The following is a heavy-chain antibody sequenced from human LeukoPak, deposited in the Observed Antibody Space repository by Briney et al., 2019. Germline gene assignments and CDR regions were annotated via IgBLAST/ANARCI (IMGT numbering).Heavy chain of an antibody. CDR1: GFTFSSYA. D-gene: IGHD1-1*01. CDR3: ARSVEGHFDY. Sequence: AGGSLRLSCAASGFTFSSYAMSWVRQAPGKGLEWIAYMTSDTRTIHYADSVRGRFTISRDNAKKSSYLQMSSLRADDTAVYYCARSVEGHFDYWGQGTLVTVSS. CDR2: MTSDTRTI. J-gene: IGHJ4*02. V-gene: IGHV3-48*04.